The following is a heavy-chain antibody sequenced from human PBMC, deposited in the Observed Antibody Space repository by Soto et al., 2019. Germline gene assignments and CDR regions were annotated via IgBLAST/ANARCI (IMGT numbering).Heavy chain of an antibody. J-gene: IGHJ1*01. Sequence: GGSLRLSCAASGITFSNCWMNWVRQAPGKGPEWVANIKQDGSEKYYVDSVKGRFTISRDNAKNSLYLQMNSLRAEDTAVYYCATMIFGVGADHWGQGTLVTVSS. CDR1: GITFSNCW. V-gene: IGHV3-7*01. D-gene: IGHD3-3*01. CDR2: IKQDGSEK. CDR3: ATMIFGVGADH.